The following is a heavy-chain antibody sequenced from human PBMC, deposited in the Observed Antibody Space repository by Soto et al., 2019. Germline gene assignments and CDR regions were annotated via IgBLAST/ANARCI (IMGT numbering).Heavy chain of an antibody. J-gene: IGHJ6*03. V-gene: IGHV4-39*01. Sequence: SETLSLTCTVSGGTISSSSYYWGWIRKPPGKGLEWIGSIYYSGSTYYNPSLKSRVTISVDTSKNQFSLKLSSVTAADTAVYYCARLELAGYYYMDVWGKGTTVTVSS. D-gene: IGHD6-6*01. CDR1: GGTISSSSYY. CDR2: IYYSGST. CDR3: ARLELAGYYYMDV.